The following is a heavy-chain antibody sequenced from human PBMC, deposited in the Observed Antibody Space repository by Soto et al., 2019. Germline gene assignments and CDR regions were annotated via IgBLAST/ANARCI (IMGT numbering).Heavy chain of an antibody. V-gene: IGHV4-31*03. CDR2: IYNSGTT. Sequence: TLSLTCTVSGGSITRGGYYWSWIRQHPGKGLEWIGYIYNSGTTYYNPSLKSRVTISVDTSQNQFSLKLTSVTAADTAVYYCARDPAPWGQGTLVTVSS. CDR1: GGSITRGGYY. CDR3: ARDPAP. J-gene: IGHJ5*02.